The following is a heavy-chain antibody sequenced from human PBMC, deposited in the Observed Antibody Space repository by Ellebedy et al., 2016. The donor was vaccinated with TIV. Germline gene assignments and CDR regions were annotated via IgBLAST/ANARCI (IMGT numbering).Heavy chain of an antibody. V-gene: IGHV3-7*01. J-gene: IGHJ3*02. CDR2: IKQDGSEK. D-gene: IGHD3-3*01. CDR1: GFTFRNYW. Sequence: GESLKISCEASGFTFRNYWMNWVRQAPGKGLEWVANIKQDGSEKKYVDSVKGRFTISRDNAKNSLYLQMNSLRAEDTAVYYCAKDLELRFFKMEAFDIWGQGTMVTVSS. CDR3: AKDLELRFFKMEAFDI.